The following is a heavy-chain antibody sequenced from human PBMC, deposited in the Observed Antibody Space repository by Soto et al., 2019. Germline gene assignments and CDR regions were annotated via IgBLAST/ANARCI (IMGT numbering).Heavy chain of an antibody. J-gene: IGHJ4*02. D-gene: IGHD1-26*01. CDR2: MQPSTGRT. CDR3: ARGVSAGVEY. V-gene: IGHV1-8*01. CDR1: GYSFTSLD. Sequence: ASVKVSCKASGYSFTSLDINWVPQTAGQGLEWRGWMQPSTGRTGYAQKFQGRVTMTRDTSINTAYMELTTLTSDDTAFYYCARGVSAGVEYWGQGTMVTVSS.